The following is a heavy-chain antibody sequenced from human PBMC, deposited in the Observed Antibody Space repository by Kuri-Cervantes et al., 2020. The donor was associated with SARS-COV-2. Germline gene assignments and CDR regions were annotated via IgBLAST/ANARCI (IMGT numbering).Heavy chain of an antibody. J-gene: IGHJ4*02. CDR3: ARDAGGAVRSRVGYFDY. CDR1: GFTFSSYA. Sequence: GALKISCAASGFTFSSYAMSWVRQAPGKGLEWVSAISGSGGSTYYADSVKGRFTISRDNSKNTLYLQMNSLRAEDTAVYYCARDAGGAVRSRVGYFDYWGQGTLVTVSS. D-gene: IGHD2-2*01. V-gene: IGHV3-23*01. CDR2: ISGSGGST.